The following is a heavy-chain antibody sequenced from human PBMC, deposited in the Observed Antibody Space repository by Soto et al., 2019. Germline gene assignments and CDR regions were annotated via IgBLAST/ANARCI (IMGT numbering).Heavy chain of an antibody. D-gene: IGHD2-8*01. V-gene: IGHV1-2*04. CDR3: ARGDSTDCSNGVCSFFYNHDMDV. J-gene: IGHJ6*02. Sequence: ASVKVSCKASGYSFTDYHIHWVRQAPGQGLEWRGRINPKSGGTSTAQKFQGWVTMTTDTSISTASMDLTRLTSDDTAIYYCARGDSTDCSNGVCSFFYNHDMDVWGQGTTVTVSS. CDR1: GYSFTDYH. CDR2: INPKSGGT.